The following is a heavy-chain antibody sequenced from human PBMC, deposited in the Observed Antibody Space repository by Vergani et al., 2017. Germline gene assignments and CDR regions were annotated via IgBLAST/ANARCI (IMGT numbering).Heavy chain of an antibody. CDR3: ARQIGYCSSTSCYYFDY. CDR2: INHSGST. J-gene: IGHJ4*02. CDR1: GGSFSGYY. D-gene: IGHD2-2*01. V-gene: IGHV4-34*01. Sequence: QVQLQQWGAGLLKPSETLSLTCAVYGGSFSGYYWSWIRQPPGKGLEWIGEINHSGSTNYNPSLKSRVTISVDTSKNQFSLKLSSVTAADTAVYYCARQIGYCSSTSCYYFDYWGQGTLVTVSS.